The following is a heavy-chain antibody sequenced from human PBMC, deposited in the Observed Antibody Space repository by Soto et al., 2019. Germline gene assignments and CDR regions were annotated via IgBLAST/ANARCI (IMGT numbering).Heavy chain of an antibody. D-gene: IGHD3-3*01. CDR1: GDSVFSNSAA. Sequence: SQTLSLTCAISGDSVFSNSAAWNWIRQSPSRGLEWLGRTYYRSKWYNDYAVSVKSRITINPDTSKNQFSLQLNSVTPEDTAVYYCASDFWSGYSGPYYFDYWGQGTLVTVSS. V-gene: IGHV6-1*01. CDR2: TYYRSKWYN. CDR3: ASDFWSGYSGPYYFDY. J-gene: IGHJ4*02.